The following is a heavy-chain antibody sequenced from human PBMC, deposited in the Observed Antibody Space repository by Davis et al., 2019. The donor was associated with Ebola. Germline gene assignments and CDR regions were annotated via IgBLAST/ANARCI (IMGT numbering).Heavy chain of an antibody. CDR2: INPNSGGT. Sequence: ASVQVPCKASRYIFTGYHMHWVRPAPGQGLEWMGWINPNSGGTNYAQKFQGRVTMTRDTSISTAYMELSRLGSDDTAVYYCARKGVGGSYDYWGQGTMVTVSS. D-gene: IGHD1-26*01. CDR3: ARKGVGGSYDY. J-gene: IGHJ4*02. CDR1: RYIFTGYH. V-gene: IGHV1-2*02.